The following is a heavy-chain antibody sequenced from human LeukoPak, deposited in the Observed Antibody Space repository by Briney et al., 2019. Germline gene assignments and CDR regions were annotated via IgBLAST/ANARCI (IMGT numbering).Heavy chain of an antibody. J-gene: IGHJ6*03. D-gene: IGHD6-13*01. CDR2: ISSSSSYI. Sequence: PGGSLRLSCAASGFTFSSYSMNWVRQAPGKGLEWVSSISSSSSYIYYADSVKGRFTISRDNAKSSLYLQMNSLRAEDTAVYYCARDYTEQLVLWQYYMDVWGKGTTATVSS. CDR1: GFTFSSYS. CDR3: ARDYTEQLVLWQYYMDV. V-gene: IGHV3-21*01.